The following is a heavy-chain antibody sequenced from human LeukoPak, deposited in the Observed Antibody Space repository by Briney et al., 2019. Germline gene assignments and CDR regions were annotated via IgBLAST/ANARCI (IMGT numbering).Heavy chain of an antibody. D-gene: IGHD6-13*01. J-gene: IGHJ6*03. Sequence: ASVKVSCKVSGYTLTELSMHWVRQAPGKGREWMGGFDPEDGETIYAQKFQGRVTMTEDTSTDTAYMELSSLRSEDTAVYYCATWEAAAGTRYYYYYMDVWGKGTTVTVSS. CDR3: ATWEAAAGTRYYYYYMDV. V-gene: IGHV1-24*01. CDR2: FDPEDGET. CDR1: GYTLTELS.